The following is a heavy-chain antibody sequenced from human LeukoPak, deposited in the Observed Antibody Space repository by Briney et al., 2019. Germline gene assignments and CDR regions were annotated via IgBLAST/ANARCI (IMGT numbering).Heavy chain of an antibody. CDR1: GFTLSSYA. CDR2: ISGSGGST. J-gene: IGHJ6*02. CDR3: AREIVVVNNYYYYGMDV. V-gene: IGHV3-23*01. Sequence: GGSLRLSCAASGFTLSSYAMSWVRQAPGKGLEWVSAISGSGGSTYYADSVKGRFTISRDNSKNTLYLQMNSLRAEDTAVYYCAREIVVVNNYYYYGMDVWGQGTTVTVSS. D-gene: IGHD2-21*01.